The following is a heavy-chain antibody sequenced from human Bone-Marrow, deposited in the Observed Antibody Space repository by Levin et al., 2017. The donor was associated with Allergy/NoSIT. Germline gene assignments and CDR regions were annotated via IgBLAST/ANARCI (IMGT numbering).Heavy chain of an antibody. CDR2: ISSSSSYI. J-gene: IGHJ4*02. CDR3: ARDYYDSSGYYYGGFDY. CDR1: GFTFSSYS. Sequence: GESLKISCAASGFTFSSYSMNWVRQAPGKGLEWVSSISSSSSYIYYADSVKGRFTISRDNAKNSLYLQMNSLRAEDTAVYYCARDYYDSSGYYYGGFDYWGQGTLVTVSS. V-gene: IGHV3-21*01. D-gene: IGHD3-22*01.